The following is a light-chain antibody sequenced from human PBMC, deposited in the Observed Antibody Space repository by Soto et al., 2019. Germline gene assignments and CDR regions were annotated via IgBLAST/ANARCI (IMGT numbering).Light chain of an antibody. Sequence: QSVLTQPASVSGSPGQSITISCTGTSSDVGGYNYVSWYQQHPGKAPKLMIYDVSNRPSGVSNRFSGSKSGNTASLTISGLQAEDEADYYCSSYTSSSIVVFGGGTKATVL. CDR2: DVS. V-gene: IGLV2-14*01. J-gene: IGLJ2*01. CDR3: SSYTSSSIVV. CDR1: SSDVGGYNY.